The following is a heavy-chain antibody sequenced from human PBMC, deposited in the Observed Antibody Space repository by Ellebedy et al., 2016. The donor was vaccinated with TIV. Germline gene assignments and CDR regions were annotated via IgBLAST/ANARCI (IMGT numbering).Heavy chain of an antibody. Sequence: PGGSLRLSCAASGFTISGSAMHWVRQASGKGLEWVGRIRSKANNYATAYAASVKGRFTISRDDSKNTAYLQMNSLKTEDTAVYYCTRHAGDYYGSGSPILFDYWGQGTLVTVSS. D-gene: IGHD3-10*01. CDR3: TRHAGDYYGSGSPILFDY. CDR1: GFTISGSA. J-gene: IGHJ4*02. CDR2: IRSKANNYAT. V-gene: IGHV3-73*01.